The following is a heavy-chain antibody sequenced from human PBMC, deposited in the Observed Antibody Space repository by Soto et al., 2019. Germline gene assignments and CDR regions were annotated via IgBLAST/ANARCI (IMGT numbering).Heavy chain of an antibody. J-gene: IGHJ4*02. CDR1: GFSLSTSGVG. CDR3: THIPQVVGARAMFDY. V-gene: IGHV2-5*01. Sequence: SGPTLVNPTQTLTLTCTFSGFSLSTSGVGVGWIRQPPGKALEWLALIYWNDDKRYSPSLKSRLTITKDTSKNQVVLTMTNMDPVDTATYYCTHIPQVVGARAMFDYWGQGTLVTVSS. CDR2: IYWNDDK. D-gene: IGHD1-26*01.